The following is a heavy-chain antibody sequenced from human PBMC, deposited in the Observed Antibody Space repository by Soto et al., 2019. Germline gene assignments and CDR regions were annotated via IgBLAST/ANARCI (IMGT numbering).Heavy chain of an antibody. CDR1: GYTFTGYL. V-gene: IGHV1-2*02. J-gene: IGHJ6*02. D-gene: IGHD2-21*02. Sequence: ASVKVSCKASGYTFTGYLMHWVRQAPGQGLEWMGWINPNSGGTNSSQKFQGRITMTRDTYISTAYMELSSLTYDDTGIYYCASTMTSVTRRGMDVWGQGTTVTVSS. CDR2: INPNSGGT. CDR3: ASTMTSVTRRGMDV.